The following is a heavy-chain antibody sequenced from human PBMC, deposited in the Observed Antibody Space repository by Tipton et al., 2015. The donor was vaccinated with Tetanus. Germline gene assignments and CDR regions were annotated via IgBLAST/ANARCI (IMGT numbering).Heavy chain of an antibody. Sequence: QLVQSGAEGKKPGESLKISCKGSGYSFTSYWIGWVRQMPGKGMEWMGIIYPGDYDTRYSTPFQAQVPISADQSISTAYLQWSSLKASDPAMYYCARLNYYDSNGWDYFDYWGQGTLVTVSS. J-gene: IGHJ4*02. CDR3: ARLNYYDSNGWDYFDY. CDR2: IYPGDYDT. V-gene: IGHV5-51*01. CDR1: GYSFTSYW. D-gene: IGHD3-22*01.